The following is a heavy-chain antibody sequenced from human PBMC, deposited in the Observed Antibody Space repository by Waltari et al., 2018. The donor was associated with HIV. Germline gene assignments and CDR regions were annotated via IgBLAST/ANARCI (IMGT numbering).Heavy chain of an antibody. CDR1: GFTFKTYS. J-gene: IGHJ3*01. CDR3: GAFLCAEDCRDGFDV. V-gene: IGHV3-21*06. D-gene: IGHD2-21*02. CDR2: ISDDSSFI. Sequence: ESGGGRAKPGGTLKLSCSGSGFTFKTYSVSWIRQTPGMRLEWISSISDDSSFIYYADSVKWRFTVSRDNVRNSVFLQMNDVRAEDTAKYFCGAFLCAEDCRDGFDVWGQGTMVTVSS.